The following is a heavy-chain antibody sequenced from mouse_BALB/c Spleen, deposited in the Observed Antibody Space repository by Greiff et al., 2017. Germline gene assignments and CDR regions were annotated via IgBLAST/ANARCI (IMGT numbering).Heavy chain of an antibody. J-gene: IGHJ2*01. CDR1: GFTFSDYY. D-gene: IGHD2-1*01. Sequence: EVQGVESGGGLVKPGGSLKLSCAASGFTFSDYYMYWVRQTPEKRLEWVATISDGGSYTYYPDSVKGRFTISRDNAKNNLYLQMSSLKSEDTAMYYCATGGNYVFDYWGQGTTLTVSS. V-gene: IGHV5-4*02. CDR3: ATGGNYVFDY. CDR2: ISDGGSYT.